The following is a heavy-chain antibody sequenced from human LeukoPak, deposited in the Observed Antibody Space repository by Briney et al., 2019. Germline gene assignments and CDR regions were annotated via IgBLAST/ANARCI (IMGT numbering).Heavy chain of an antibody. CDR2: IRYGGSNK. D-gene: IGHD5-12*01. CDR3: AKDWGYSGYDENDAFDI. V-gene: IGHV3-30*02. J-gene: IGHJ3*02. CDR1: GFTFSSYG. Sequence: PGGSLRLSCAASGFTFSSYGMHWVRQAPGKGLEWVAFIRYGGSNKYYADSVKGRFTISRDNSKNTLYLQMNSLRAEDTAVYYCAKDWGYSGYDENDAFDIWGQGTMVTVSS.